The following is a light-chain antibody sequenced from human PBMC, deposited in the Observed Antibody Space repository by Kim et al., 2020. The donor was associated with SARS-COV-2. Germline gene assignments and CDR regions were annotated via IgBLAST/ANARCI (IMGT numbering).Light chain of an antibody. CDR3: HQYNDWPPGDS. CDR2: GAS. CDR1: QSVSNH. J-gene: IGKJ2*01. Sequence: EIVLTQSPATLSVSPGERVTLSCRASQSVSNHLAWYQHKPGQAPRLLIYGASTRATGIPARVTGSGSGKDFTLTVSSLQSEDFAVYYCHQYNDWPPGDSFGQGTKLEI. V-gene: IGKV3-15*01.